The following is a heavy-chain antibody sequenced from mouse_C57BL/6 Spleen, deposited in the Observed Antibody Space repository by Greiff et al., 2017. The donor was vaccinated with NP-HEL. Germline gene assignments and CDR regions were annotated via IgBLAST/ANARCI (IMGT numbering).Heavy chain of an antibody. J-gene: IGHJ4*01. CDR1: GYSFTGYF. CDR3: AATVVDYYAMDY. CDR2: INPYNGDT. Sequence: EVKVVESGPELVKPGDSVKISCKASGYSFTGYFMNWVMQSHGKSLEWIGRINPYNGDTFYNQKFKGKATLTVDKSSSTAHMELRSLTSEDSAVYYCAATVVDYYAMDYWGQGTSVTVSS. D-gene: IGHD1-1*01. V-gene: IGHV1-20*01.